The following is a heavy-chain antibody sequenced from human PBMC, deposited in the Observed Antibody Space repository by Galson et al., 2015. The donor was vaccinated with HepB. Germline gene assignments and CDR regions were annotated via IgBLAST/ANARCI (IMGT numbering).Heavy chain of an antibody. V-gene: IGHV3-30*04. D-gene: IGHD1-26*01. J-gene: IGHJ3*02. CDR3: ARAGTWLRGSADAFDI. Sequence: SLRLSCAVSGFIFSTYAMHWVRQAPGKGLEWVAILSYDGTNLYYAGSVKGRFTISRDNSENTLYLQMNSLRPEDTAVYYCARAGTWLRGSADAFDIWGQGTMVTVSS. CDR1: GFIFSTYA. CDR2: LSYDGTNL.